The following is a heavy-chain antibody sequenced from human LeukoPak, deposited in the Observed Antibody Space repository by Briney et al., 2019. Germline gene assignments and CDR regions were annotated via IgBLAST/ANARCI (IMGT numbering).Heavy chain of an antibody. CDR3: VTYYYDSSGYYAQDY. D-gene: IGHD3-22*01. Sequence: VASVKVSCKASGGTFSSYAISWVRQAPGQGLEWMGGIIPIFGTANYAQKFQGRVTITADESTSTAYMELSSLRSEDTAVYYCVTYYYDSSGYYAQDYWGQGTLVTVSS. V-gene: IGHV1-69*13. CDR1: GGTFSSYA. J-gene: IGHJ4*02. CDR2: IIPIFGTA.